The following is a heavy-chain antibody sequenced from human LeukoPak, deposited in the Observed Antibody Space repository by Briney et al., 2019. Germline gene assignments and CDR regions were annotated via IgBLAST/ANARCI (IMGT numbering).Heavy chain of an antibody. V-gene: IGHV1-2*02. J-gene: IGHJ4*02. Sequence: GASVKVSCKASGYTFTGYYMHWVRQAPGQGLEWMGWINPNSGGTNYAQKFQGRVTMTRDTSISTAYMELSRLRSDDTAVYYCAREEKRITLVRGMDFWGQGTLVTVSS. D-gene: IGHD3-10*01. CDR3: AREEKRITLVRGMDF. CDR1: GYTFTGYY. CDR2: INPNSGGT.